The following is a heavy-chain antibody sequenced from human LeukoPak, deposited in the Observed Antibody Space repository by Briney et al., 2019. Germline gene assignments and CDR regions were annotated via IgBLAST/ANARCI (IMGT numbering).Heavy chain of an antibody. CDR1: GFTFSTSG. Sequence: PGGSLRLSCAASGFTFSTSGMNWVRQAPGKGLEWVSYFSDSRSTIYYADSVRGRFTISRDNAQNSLNLQMNSLRAEDTAVYYCVRRHCSAWFYFESWGQATLVTVSP. D-gene: IGHD6-19*01. V-gene: IGHV3-48*01. J-gene: IGHJ4*02. CDR3: VRRHCSAWFYFES. CDR2: FSDSRSTI.